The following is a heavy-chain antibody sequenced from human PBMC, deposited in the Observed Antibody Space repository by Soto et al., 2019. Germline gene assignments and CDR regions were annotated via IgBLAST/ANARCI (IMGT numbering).Heavy chain of an antibody. CDR1: GYTFTSYD. CDR2: MNPNSGNT. CDR3: ARLVFHSRAFDI. Sequence: ASVKVSCKASGYTFTSYDINWVRQATGQGLEWMGWMNPNSGNTVYAQKFQGRVTMTRNTSISTAYMELSSLRSEDTAVYYCARLVFHSRAFDIWGQGTMVTVSS. V-gene: IGHV1-8*01. D-gene: IGHD3-16*01. J-gene: IGHJ3*02.